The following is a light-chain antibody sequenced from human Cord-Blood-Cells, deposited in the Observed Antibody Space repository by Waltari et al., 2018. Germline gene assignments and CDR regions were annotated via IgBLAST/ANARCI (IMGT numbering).Light chain of an antibody. V-gene: IGLV1-44*01. Sequence: QSVLTQPPSASGTPGQRVTISCSGSSSHIGSNTVNWYQQLPGPAPKRLIYSNNQRPSGVPDRFSGSKSGTSASLAISGLQSEDEADYYCAAWDDSLNGYVFGTGTKVTVL. CDR2: SNN. J-gene: IGLJ1*01. CDR1: SSHIGSNT. CDR3: AAWDDSLNGYV.